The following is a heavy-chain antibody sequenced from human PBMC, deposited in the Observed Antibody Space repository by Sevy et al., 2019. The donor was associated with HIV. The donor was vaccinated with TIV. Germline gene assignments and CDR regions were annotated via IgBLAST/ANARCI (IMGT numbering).Heavy chain of an antibody. V-gene: IGHV3-7*01. D-gene: IGHD3-10*01. CDR1: GFSFSWYW. J-gene: IGHJ3*02. CDR2: IKQDGSEK. Sequence: GGSQRLSCAASGFSFSWYWMSWVRQTPEKGLEWVANIKQDGSEKNYVDSVKGRFIISRDNATNSLYLQMNSLRVEDTAVYYCASKGGSRPTDAFDTWGQGTMVTVSS. CDR3: ASKGGSRPTDAFDT.